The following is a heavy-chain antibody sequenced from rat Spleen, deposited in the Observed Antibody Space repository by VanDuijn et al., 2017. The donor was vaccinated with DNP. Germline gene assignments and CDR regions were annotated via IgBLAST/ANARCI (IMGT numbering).Heavy chain of an antibody. CDR1: GFTFSNYG. CDR2: IGPSGGNI. D-gene: IGHD1-4*01. Sequence: EVQLVESGGDLVQPGRSLKLSCAASGFTFSNYGIHWIRQGPTKGLEWVAAIGPSGGNIYYRDSVKGRFTISRDNAQSTLYLQVNSLRSEDTATYYCVSRPPPTRGPFDYWGQGVTVTVSS. V-gene: IGHV5-19*01. J-gene: IGHJ2*01. CDR3: VSRPPPTRGPFDY.